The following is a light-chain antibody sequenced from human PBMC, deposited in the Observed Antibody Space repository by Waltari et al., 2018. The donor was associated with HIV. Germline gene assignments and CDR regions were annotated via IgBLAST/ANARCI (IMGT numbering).Light chain of an antibody. CDR2: DVD. J-gene: IGLJ2*01. CDR1: DSDFGLYNF. CDR3: ASFTGDNTVI. V-gene: IGLV2-14*03. Sequence: AVTQPASVSGLPGQSTTISCTGDDSDFGLYNFVSWYQQHSGKPPSLILSDVDSRASGVSVRFSGSMSGNTASLTISGLRAEDEGHYYCASFTGDNTVIFGGGTEVTVL.